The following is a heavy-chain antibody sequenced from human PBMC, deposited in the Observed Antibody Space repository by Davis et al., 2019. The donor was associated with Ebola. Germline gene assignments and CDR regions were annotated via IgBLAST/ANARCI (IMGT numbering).Heavy chain of an antibody. Sequence: PGGSLRLSCAASGFSFSRDWMSWVRQAPGKGLEWVANIKRDGRVKYYGDSVKGRFTISRDNGNNSLYLQMNSLRADDTAGYYCAKDTNADSTGGDYWGQGTLVTVSS. CDR2: IKRDGRVK. V-gene: IGHV3-7*03. J-gene: IGHJ4*02. CDR3: AKDTNADSTGGDY. CDR1: GFSFSRDW. D-gene: IGHD4-17*01.